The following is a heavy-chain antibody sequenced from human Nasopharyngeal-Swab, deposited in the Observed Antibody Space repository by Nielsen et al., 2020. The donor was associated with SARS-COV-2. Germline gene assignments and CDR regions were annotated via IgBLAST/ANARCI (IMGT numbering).Heavy chain of an antibody. V-gene: IGHV3-21*01. Sequence: MNCFRHAPAGGLQWVSSIISSSADIYYADSVKGRFTIYRDNAKNSLYLQMHSLRAEDPAVYYCGRGRNCVTTSCYGVSDSWGQGTLVTVSS. CDR3: GRGRNCVTTSCYGVSDS. CDR2: IISSSADI. D-gene: IGHD2-2*01. J-gene: IGHJ4*02.